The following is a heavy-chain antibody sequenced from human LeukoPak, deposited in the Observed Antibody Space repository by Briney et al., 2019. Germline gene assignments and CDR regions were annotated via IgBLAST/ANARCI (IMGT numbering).Heavy chain of an antibody. CDR2: VSGEQTDK. Sequence: QPGGSLRLSCAASGFTFVHFSMHWVRQAPGKGLEWVAFVSGEQTDKYYADSVKGRFTISRDNSRNTLFLEMNSLRPDDTAVYYCARDQPGTYTMSSTWGQGTLVTVSS. D-gene: IGHD7-27*01. J-gene: IGHJ5*02. CDR3: ARDQPGTYTMSST. V-gene: IGHV3-30*04. CDR1: GFTFVHFS.